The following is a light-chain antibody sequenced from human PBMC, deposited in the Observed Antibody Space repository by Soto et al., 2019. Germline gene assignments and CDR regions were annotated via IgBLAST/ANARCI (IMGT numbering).Light chain of an antibody. CDR3: SSYTSSITWV. CDR2: QVT. J-gene: IGLJ3*02. CDR1: SSDVGGYNH. Sequence: QYALTQPASVFGSPGQSITISCTRTSSDVGGYNHVSWYQQYPGKAPKLVISQVTNRPSGVSNRFSGSKSGNTASLTISGLQAEDEADYYCSSYTSSITWVFGGGTKLTV. V-gene: IGLV2-14*01.